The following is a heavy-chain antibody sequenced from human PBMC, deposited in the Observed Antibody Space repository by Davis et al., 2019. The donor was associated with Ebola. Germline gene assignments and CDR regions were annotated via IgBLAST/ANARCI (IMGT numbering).Heavy chain of an antibody. D-gene: IGHD6-19*01. Sequence: PGGSLRLSCATSGLIFSSCDMHWVRQAPGKGLEWVAFIRYDASIEYYADSVKGRFTISRDRSKNTLHLQMNSLRAEDTAVYYCAKDRDHSSGWYLNPSFDYWGQGTLVTVSS. CDR1: GLIFSSCD. J-gene: IGHJ4*02. V-gene: IGHV3-30*02. CDR2: IRYDASIE. CDR3: AKDRDHSSGWYLNPSFDY.